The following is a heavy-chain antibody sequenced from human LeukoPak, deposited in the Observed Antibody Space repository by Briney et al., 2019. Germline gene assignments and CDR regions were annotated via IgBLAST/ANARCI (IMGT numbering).Heavy chain of an antibody. CDR1: GGSINTYY. V-gene: IGHV4-59*13. Sequence: PSETLSLTCTVSGGSINTYYWSWLRQPPGKGLEWLGFIYYTGSTSYNPSLKSRVTISIDTSKNQFSLRLSSVTAADTAVYYCARWDPGAVILSYWGQGTLVTVSS. CDR2: IYYTGST. D-gene: IGHD3-16*02. CDR3: ARWDPGAVILSY. J-gene: IGHJ4*02.